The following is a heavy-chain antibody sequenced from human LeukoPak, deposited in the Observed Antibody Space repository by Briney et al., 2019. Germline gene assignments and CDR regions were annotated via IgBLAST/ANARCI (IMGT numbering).Heavy chain of an antibody. CDR1: GYTFTSYS. CDR2: ISAYNGNT. V-gene: IGHV1-18*04. D-gene: IGHD3-10*01. J-gene: IGHJ4*02. Sequence: APVKVSCKASGYTFTSYSISWVRQAPGQGLEWMGWISAYNGNTNYAQKLQGRVTMTTDTSTSTAYMELRSLRSDDTAVYYCARDFRYGSGSYYCYWGQGTLSPSPQ. CDR3: ARDFRYGSGSYYCY.